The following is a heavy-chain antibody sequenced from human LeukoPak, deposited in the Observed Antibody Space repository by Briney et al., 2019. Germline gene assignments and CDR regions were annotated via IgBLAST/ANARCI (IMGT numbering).Heavy chain of an antibody. D-gene: IGHD2-2*01. V-gene: IGHV1-18*01. CDR1: GYTFTNYG. CDR2: ISAYNGNT. J-gene: IGHJ5*02. CDR3: AKGVVVPAATTNWFDP. Sequence: ASVKVSCKASGYTFTNYGISWVRQAPGQGLEWMGWISAYNGNTNYAQKLQGRVTMTTDTSTSTAYMELRSLRSDDTAVYYCAKGVVVPAATTNWFDPWGQGTLVTVSS.